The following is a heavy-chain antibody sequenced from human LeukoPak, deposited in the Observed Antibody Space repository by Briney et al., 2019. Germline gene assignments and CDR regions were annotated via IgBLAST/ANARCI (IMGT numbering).Heavy chain of an antibody. D-gene: IGHD3-10*01. CDR2: ISYDGSNK. CDR1: GFTFSSYG. Sequence: PGRSLRLSCAASGFTFSSYGMHWVRQAPGKGLEWVAVISYDGSNKYYADSVKGRFTISRDNSKNTLYLQMNSLRAEDTAVYYCAKPSGSYYNPFDYWGQGTLVTVSS. CDR3: AKPSGSYYNPFDY. V-gene: IGHV3-30*18. J-gene: IGHJ4*02.